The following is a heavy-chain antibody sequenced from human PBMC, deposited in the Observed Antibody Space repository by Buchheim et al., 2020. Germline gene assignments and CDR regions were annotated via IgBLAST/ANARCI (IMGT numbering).Heavy chain of an antibody. Sequence: QVQLVESGGGVVQPGRSLRLSCAASGVTFSSYGMHWVRQAPGKGLEWVAVIWYDGSNTYYADSVKGRFTISRDNSKNTLYLQMNTLRAEDTAVYYCARGRRLGYCSGGSCSPHFDYWGQGTL. J-gene: IGHJ4*02. D-gene: IGHD2-15*01. CDR2: IWYDGSNT. V-gene: IGHV3-33*01. CDR3: ARGRRLGYCSGGSCSPHFDY. CDR1: GVTFSSYG.